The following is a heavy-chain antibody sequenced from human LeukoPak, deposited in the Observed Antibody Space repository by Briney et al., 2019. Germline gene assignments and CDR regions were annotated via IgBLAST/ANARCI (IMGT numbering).Heavy chain of an antibody. V-gene: IGHV3-23*01. J-gene: IGHJ4*02. Sequence: PGASLILSCAASGFTFTIYDMSWVRQAPGKGLEWVSSISGSGSSTYYAESVKGRFTISRDNSKNTLYLQMNSLRAEDTAVYYCAKDRYGDYSFDYWGQGTLVTVSS. CDR2: ISGSGSST. CDR1: GFTFTIYD. CDR3: AKDRYGDYSFDY. D-gene: IGHD4-17*01.